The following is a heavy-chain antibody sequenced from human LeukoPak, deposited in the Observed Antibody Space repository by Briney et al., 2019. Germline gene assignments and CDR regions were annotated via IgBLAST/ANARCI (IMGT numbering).Heavy chain of an antibody. V-gene: IGHV3-23*01. CDR2: ISGGGDIT. Sequence: GGSLRLSCAASGFNFANHAMSWVRQTPGKGLEWVSAISGGGDITYYADSVTGRFTISRDNSKDTLFLQMHSLRPGDTAVYYCVREDTPATANRWGQGTLVTISS. CDR3: VREDTPATANR. D-gene: IGHD2-21*02. CDR1: GFNFANHA. J-gene: IGHJ4*02.